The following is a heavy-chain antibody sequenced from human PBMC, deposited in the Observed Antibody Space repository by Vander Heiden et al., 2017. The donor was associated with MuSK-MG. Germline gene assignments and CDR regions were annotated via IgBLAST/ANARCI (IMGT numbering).Heavy chain of an antibody. CDR1: GYSISSGYY. CDR2: IYHSGST. Sequence: QVQLQESGPGLVKPSETLSLSCTVSGYSISSGYYWGWIRQPPGKELAWIGSIYHSGSTYYNPSLKSRVTISVDTSKTQFSLKLSSVTAADTAVYYCVRDTGATSAIIDYWGQGTLVTVSS. D-gene: IGHD2-2*02. CDR3: VRDTGATSAIIDY. V-gene: IGHV4-38-2*02. J-gene: IGHJ4*02.